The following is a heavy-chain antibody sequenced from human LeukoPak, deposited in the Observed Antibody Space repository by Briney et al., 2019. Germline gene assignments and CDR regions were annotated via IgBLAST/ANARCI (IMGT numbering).Heavy chain of an antibody. CDR1: GGTFSSYA. V-gene: IGHV1-69*13. D-gene: IGHD2-2*01. CDR2: IIPIYGTA. J-gene: IGHJ3*02. CDR3: ASSAVVVPAAMRDAFDI. Sequence: ASVKVSCTASGGTFSSYAISWVRQAPGQGLEWMGGIIPIYGTANYAQKFQGRVTITADESTSTAYMELSSLRSEDTAVYYCASSAVVVPAAMRDAFDIWGQGTMVTVSS.